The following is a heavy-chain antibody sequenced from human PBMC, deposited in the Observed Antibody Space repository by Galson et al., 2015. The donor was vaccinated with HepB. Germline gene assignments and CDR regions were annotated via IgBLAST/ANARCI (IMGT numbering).Heavy chain of an antibody. Sequence: SLRLSCAASGFTFSSYAMHWVRQAPGKGLEWVAVISYDGSNKYYADSVKGRFTISRDNSKNTLYLQMNSLRAEDTAVYYCARDQSMVRGVSAHLDYWGQGTLVTVSS. J-gene: IGHJ4*02. CDR1: GFTFSSYA. V-gene: IGHV3-30*04. CDR2: ISYDGSNK. CDR3: ARDQSMVRGVSAHLDY. D-gene: IGHD3-10*01.